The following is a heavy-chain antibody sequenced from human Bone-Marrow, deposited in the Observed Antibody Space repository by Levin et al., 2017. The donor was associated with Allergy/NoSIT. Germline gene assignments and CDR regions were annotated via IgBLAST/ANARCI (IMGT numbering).Heavy chain of an antibody. CDR3: AKHSWGIAVAGTLLDY. D-gene: IGHD6-19*01. CDR1: GFTFSSYA. V-gene: IGHV3-23*01. J-gene: IGHJ4*02. CDR2: ISGSGGST. Sequence: GGSLRLSCAASGFTFSSYAMSWVRQAPGKGLEWVSAISGSGGSTYYADSVKGRFTISRDNSKNTLYLQMNSLRAEDTAVYYCAKHSWGIAVAGTLLDYWGQGTLVTVSS.